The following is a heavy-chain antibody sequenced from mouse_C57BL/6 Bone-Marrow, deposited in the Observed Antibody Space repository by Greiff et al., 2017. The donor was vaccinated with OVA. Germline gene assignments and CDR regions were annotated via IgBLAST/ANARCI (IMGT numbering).Heavy chain of an antibody. CDR3: ARNYGSSPWYFDV. D-gene: IGHD1-1*01. V-gene: IGHV1-52*01. Sequence: VQLQQPGAELVRPGSSVKLSCKASGYTFTSYWMHWVKQRPIQGLEWIGNIDPSDSETHYNQKFKDKATLTVDKSSSTAYMQLSSLTSEDSAVYYCARNYGSSPWYFDVWGTGTTVTVSS. CDR1: GYTFTSYW. J-gene: IGHJ1*03. CDR2: IDPSDSET.